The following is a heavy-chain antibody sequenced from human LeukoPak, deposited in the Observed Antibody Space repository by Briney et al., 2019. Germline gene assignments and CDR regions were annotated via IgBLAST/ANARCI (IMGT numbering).Heavy chain of an antibody. CDR3: ARRGDGGRSFDF. J-gene: IGHJ4*02. CDR1: GFTVSSNY. Sequence: GGSLRPSCAASGFTVSSNYMSWVRQAPGKGLEWVSLIYSGGTTYYADSVKGRFTISRDDSKNTLYLQMNSLRAEDTAVYYCARRGDGGRSFDFWGQGTLVTVSS. CDR2: IYSGGTT. V-gene: IGHV3-53*01. D-gene: IGHD4-23*01.